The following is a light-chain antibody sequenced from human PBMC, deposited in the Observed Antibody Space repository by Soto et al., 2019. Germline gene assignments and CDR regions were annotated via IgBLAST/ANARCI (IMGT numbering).Light chain of an antibody. Sequence: EIVLTQSPGTLSLSPGERATLSCRASQSVTNSYLACYQQKPGQAPRLFIYDASRRATGIPDRFSGSGSGTDFTLTISRLQPEDFAVYYCQQYGRSLTFGGGTKVEIK. CDR3: QQYGRSLT. V-gene: IGKV3-20*01. CDR1: QSVTNSY. J-gene: IGKJ4*01. CDR2: DAS.